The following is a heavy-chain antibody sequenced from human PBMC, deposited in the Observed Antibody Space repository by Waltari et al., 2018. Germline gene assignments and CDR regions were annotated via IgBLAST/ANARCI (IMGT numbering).Heavy chain of an antibody. CDR2: IYGGGDII. D-gene: IGHD3-22*01. J-gene: IGHJ4*03. Sequence: QVQLQESGPGLVKPSETLSLTCAVSGASISTYYWSWVRQAPGKGLEWIGYIYGGGDIIRYTPSLKSRVTIAIETSKSYLSLKLSSVTAADTAVYHCSRHIGGSYYYVLSRALDSWGQGVVVTVSS. V-gene: IGHV4-59*08. CDR3: SRHIGGSYYYVLSRALDS. CDR1: GASISTYY.